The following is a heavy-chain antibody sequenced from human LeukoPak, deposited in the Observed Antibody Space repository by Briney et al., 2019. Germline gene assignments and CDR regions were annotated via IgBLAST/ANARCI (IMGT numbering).Heavy chain of an antibody. J-gene: IGHJ4*02. V-gene: IGHV3-48*03. Sequence: PGASLRLSCAASGFTFSSYEMNWVRQAPGKGLEWVSYIWGSGSHTFHGDSVKGRFTISRDKAKNSLYLQMNSLRVEDTAVYYCARGRYSSRWYYFDYWGQGTLVTVSS. CDR3: ARGRYSSRWYYFDY. CDR2: IWGSGSHT. D-gene: IGHD6-19*01. CDR1: GFTFSSYE.